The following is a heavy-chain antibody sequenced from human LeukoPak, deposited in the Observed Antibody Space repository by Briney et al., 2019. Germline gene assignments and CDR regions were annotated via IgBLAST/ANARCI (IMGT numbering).Heavy chain of an antibody. V-gene: IGHV3-7*01. Sequence: GGSLRLSCAASGFTFSSNLMSWVRQAPGKGLEWVASINPDGSVKHHVDSVKGRFTISRDNAKKSLSLQMDALRAEDTAVYFCAKLLGTATRYDYWGLGTLVIVSS. CDR3: AKLLGTATRYDY. J-gene: IGHJ4*02. CDR2: INPDGSVK. D-gene: IGHD1-7*01. CDR1: GFTFSSNL.